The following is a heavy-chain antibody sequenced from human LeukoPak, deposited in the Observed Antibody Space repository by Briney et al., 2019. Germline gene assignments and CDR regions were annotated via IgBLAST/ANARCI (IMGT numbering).Heavy chain of an antibody. CDR3: ARWLMRATTRDAFDI. V-gene: IGHV1-2*02. CDR1: GYTFTDYY. D-gene: IGHD1-26*01. CDR2: INPDNGGT. Sequence: ASVKVSCKASGYTFTDYYIHWVRQAPGQGLQWMAWINPDNGGTNYAQKFQGRVTLTTDPSISTAYMELSGLRSDDTAVYFCARWLMRATTRDAFDIWGQGTMVNVSS. J-gene: IGHJ3*02.